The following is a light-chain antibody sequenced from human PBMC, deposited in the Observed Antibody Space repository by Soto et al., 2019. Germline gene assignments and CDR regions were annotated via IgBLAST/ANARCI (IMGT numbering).Light chain of an antibody. Sequence: EIVLTQSPGTLSLSPGERATLSCRASQSVSTYLAWYQQKLGQAPRLLIYGASNRPTGIPARFSGSRSGTDFTLTISSLEHENFAVYYCTHRSDRRTFGQETKMEIK. CDR3: THRSDRRT. CDR2: GAS. V-gene: IGKV3-11*01. J-gene: IGKJ1*01. CDR1: QSVSTY.